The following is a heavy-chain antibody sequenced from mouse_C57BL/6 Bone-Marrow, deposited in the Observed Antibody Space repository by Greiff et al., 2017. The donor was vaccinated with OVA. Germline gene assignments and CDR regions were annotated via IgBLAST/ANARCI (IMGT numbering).Heavy chain of an antibody. D-gene: IGHD2-3*01. J-gene: IGHJ2*01. CDR1: GYTFTSYW. CDR3: ARDGYHFDD. V-gene: IGHV1-69*01. CDR2: IDPSDSYT. Sequence: QVQLQQPGAELVMPGASVKLSCKASGYTFTSYWMHWVKQRPGQGLEWIGEIDPSDSYTNYNQKFKGKSTLTVDKSSSTAYTQLSSLTSEDSAVYYCARDGYHFDDWGQGTTLTVSS.